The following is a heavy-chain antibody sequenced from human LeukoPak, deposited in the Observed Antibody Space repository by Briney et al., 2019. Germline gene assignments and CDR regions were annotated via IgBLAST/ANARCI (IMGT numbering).Heavy chain of an antibody. V-gene: IGHV3-74*01. D-gene: IGHD6-6*01. CDR2: INSDGSST. Sequence: PGGSLRLSCAASGFTFSSYAMNWVRQAPGKGLVWVSRINSDGSSTTYADSVKGRFTISRDNAKNTLYLQMNSLRAEDTAVYYCARAGYYSSSQFDYWGQGTLVTVSS. J-gene: IGHJ4*02. CDR1: GFTFSSYA. CDR3: ARAGYYSSSQFDY.